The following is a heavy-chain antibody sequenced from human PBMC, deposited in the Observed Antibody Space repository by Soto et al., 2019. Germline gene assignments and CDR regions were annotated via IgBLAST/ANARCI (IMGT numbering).Heavy chain of an antibody. CDR1: GYTFTSYG. D-gene: IGHD3-10*01. CDR2: ISAYNGNT. Sequence: QVQLVQSGAEVKKPGASVKVSCKASGYTFTSYGISWVRQAPGQGLEWMGWISAYNGNTNYAQKLQGRVTMTTDTSTSTAYMGLRSLRSDDTAVYYCARVYSGSGSYLYYYYYGMDVWGQGTTVTVSS. V-gene: IGHV1-18*01. CDR3: ARVYSGSGSYLYYYYYGMDV. J-gene: IGHJ6*02.